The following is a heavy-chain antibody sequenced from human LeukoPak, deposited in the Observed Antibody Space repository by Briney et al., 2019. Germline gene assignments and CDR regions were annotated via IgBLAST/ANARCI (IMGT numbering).Heavy chain of an antibody. CDR1: GYTFTSYY. J-gene: IGHJ4*02. CDR2: VSPSGAT. CDR3: AKDSGAYGPDY. V-gene: IGHV1-46*01. Sequence: ASVKVSCKASGYTFTSYYMHWVRQAPGQGLEWMGQVSPSGATTYAQKFRGRVIMTRDTSTSTLNMELSGLTSEDTAVYHCAKDSGAYGPDYWGQGTLLTVSS. D-gene: IGHD4-17*01.